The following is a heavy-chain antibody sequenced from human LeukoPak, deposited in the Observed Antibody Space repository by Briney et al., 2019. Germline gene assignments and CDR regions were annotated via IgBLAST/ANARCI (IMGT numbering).Heavy chain of an antibody. J-gene: IGHJ6*03. Sequence: PGGSLRLSCAASGFTVSSSYMSWVRQAPGKGLEWVSVIYSGGSTYYADSVKGRFTISRDNSKNTLYLQMNSLRAEDTAVYYCAKDGEYCSGGSCYSEVNGDMDVWGKGTTVTVSS. CDR2: IYSGGST. CDR1: GFTVSSSY. V-gene: IGHV3-53*05. CDR3: AKDGEYCSGGSCYSEVNGDMDV. D-gene: IGHD2-15*01.